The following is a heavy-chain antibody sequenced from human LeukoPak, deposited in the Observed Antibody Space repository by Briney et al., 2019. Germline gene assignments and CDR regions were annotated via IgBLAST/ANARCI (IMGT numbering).Heavy chain of an antibody. CDR3: ARVSTMIVGDFDY. CDR2: IYYSGST. Sequence: SGTLSLTCTVSGGSISSSIYFWGWIRQPPGTGLEWIGSIYYSGSTYYNPPLKSRVPISVDTSKNQFSLKLTSVTAADPAVYYCARVSTMIVGDFDYWGQGTLVTVSS. V-gene: IGHV4-39*01. J-gene: IGHJ4*02. D-gene: IGHD3-22*01. CDR1: GGSISSSIYF.